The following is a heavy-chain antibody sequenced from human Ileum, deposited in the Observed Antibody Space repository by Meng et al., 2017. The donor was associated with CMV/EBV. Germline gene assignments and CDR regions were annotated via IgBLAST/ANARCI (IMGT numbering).Heavy chain of an antibody. V-gene: IGHV3-30*02. CDR3: AKDQKEQAVISPGYNAMDV. Sequence: GESLKISCATSEFTFRNYGIHWVRQAPGKGLEWVAFIRYDGSNKYYADSVKGRFTISRDSYKNTVHLQMNSLRADDTAIFYCAKDQKEQAVISPGYNAMDVWGQGTTVTVSS. J-gene: IGHJ6*02. D-gene: IGHD3-22*01. CDR2: IRYDGSNK. CDR1: EFTFRNYG.